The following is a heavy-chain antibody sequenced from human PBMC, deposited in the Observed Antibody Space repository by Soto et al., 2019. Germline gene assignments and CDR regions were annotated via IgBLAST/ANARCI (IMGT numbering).Heavy chain of an antibody. CDR3: ARGANYYDSSGYCGY. Sequence: VASLRPSPASSGFTFTTYSMHWVRQAPGKGLEWVSSISSSSSYIYYADSVKGRFTISRDNAKNSLYLQMNSLRAEDTAVYYCARGANYYDSSGYCGYWGQGT. D-gene: IGHD3-22*01. J-gene: IGHJ4*02. CDR2: ISSSSSYI. CDR1: GFTFTTYS. V-gene: IGHV3-21*01.